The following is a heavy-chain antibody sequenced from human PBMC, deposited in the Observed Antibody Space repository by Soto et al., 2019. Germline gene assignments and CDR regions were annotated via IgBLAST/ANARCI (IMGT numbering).Heavy chain of an antibody. D-gene: IGHD5-12*01. J-gene: IGHJ4*02. CDR1: GGSLTGYY. V-gene: IGHV4-34*01. CDR3: ARGQEGIVATH. CDR2: IKDGGST. Sequence: QVQLQQWGAGLLKPSETLSLTCAVNGGSLTGYYWRRIRQPPGKGLEWIGEIKDGGSTNYSPSLRGRVTISADTSRNQFSLRLNSVTAADTAVYFCARGQEGIVATHWDQGTLVTVSS.